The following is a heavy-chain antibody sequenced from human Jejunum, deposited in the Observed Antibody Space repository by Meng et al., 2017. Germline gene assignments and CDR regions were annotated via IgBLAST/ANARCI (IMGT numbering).Heavy chain of an antibody. D-gene: IGHD7-27*01. CDR1: GGSVSSNNDG. CDR2: GST. Sequence: QVPLQESGPGLVSPSATLSLTCPVSGGSVSSNNDGWGWIRQPPGKGLEWIGYGSTNHNPSLKSRVTISVDTSKNQFFLTLNSVTAADTAIYYCARDNWGSLNYWGQGILVTVSS. V-gene: IGHV4-61*01. CDR3: ARDNWGSLNY. J-gene: IGHJ4*02.